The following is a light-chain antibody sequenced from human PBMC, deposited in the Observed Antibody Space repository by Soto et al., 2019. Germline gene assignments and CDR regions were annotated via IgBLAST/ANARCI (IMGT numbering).Light chain of an antibody. CDR2: DAA. Sequence: EIVLTQSPATLSSSPGERATLSCRASQSVSSNFACYQQKPRQAPRLLIYDAADRATAIPARFSGSGSGTDFTLTISSLEPEDFAVYYCQQRSNWPRTFGQGTKVEIK. V-gene: IGKV3-11*01. CDR3: QQRSNWPRT. J-gene: IGKJ1*01. CDR1: QSVSSN.